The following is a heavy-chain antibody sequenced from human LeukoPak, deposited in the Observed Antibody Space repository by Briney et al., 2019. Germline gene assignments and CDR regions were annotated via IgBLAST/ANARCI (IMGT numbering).Heavy chain of an antibody. CDR2: ISSSSSYI. J-gene: IGHJ6*02. CDR3: ARDRDYDYVWGSSPMDV. V-gene: IGHV3-21*01. D-gene: IGHD3-16*01. Sequence: GGSLRLSCAASGFTFSSYSMNWVRQAPGKGLEWVSSISSSSSYIYYADSVKGRFTISRDNAKNPLYLQMNSLRAEDTAVYYCARDRDYDYVWGSSPMDVWGQGTTVTVSS. CDR1: GFTFSSYS.